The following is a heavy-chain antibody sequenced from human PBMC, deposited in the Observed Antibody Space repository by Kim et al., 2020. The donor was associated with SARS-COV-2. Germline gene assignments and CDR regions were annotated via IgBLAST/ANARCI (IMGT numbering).Heavy chain of an antibody. D-gene: IGHD5-18*01. Sequence: GGSLRLSCAASGFTFSSYGMNWVRQAPGKGLEWVAVIWYDGSNKYYADSVKGRFTISRDNSKNTLYLQMNSLRAEDTAVYYCAREDKWIRGRQFDYWGQGTLVTVSS. CDR3: AREDKWIRGRQFDY. CDR1: GFTFSSYG. CDR2: IWYDGSNK. J-gene: IGHJ4*02. V-gene: IGHV3-33*08.